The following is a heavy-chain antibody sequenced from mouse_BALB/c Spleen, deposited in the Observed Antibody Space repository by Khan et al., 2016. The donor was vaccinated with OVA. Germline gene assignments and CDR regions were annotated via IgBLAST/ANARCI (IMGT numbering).Heavy chain of an antibody. CDR1: GYTFTSYW. CDR3: AMENYDGRTCYAMDY. V-gene: IGHV1S41*01. CDR2: IGPGSGST. D-gene: IGHD1-1*01. Sequence: DLVKPGASVKLSCKASGYTFTSYWINWIKQRPGQGLEWIGRIGPGSGSTYYNEVFKGKATLTVDTSSSTAYIQLSSLSSEDSAVFVCAMENYDGRTCYAMDYWGQGTSVTVSS. J-gene: IGHJ4*01.